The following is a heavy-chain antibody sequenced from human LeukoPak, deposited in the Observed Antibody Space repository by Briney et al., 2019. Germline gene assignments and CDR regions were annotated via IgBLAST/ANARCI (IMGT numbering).Heavy chain of an antibody. CDR3: ATLSSFGNDY. V-gene: IGHV3-74*01. Sequence: GGSLRLSCAASGFAFSRFWMHWVRQPPGKGLVWVSRIDSDGSTTTYADSVKGRFTISRDNAKNTVYLQINSLRAEDTAVYYCATLSSFGNDYWGQGVLVTASS. J-gene: IGHJ4*02. CDR2: IDSDGSTT. D-gene: IGHD5-18*01. CDR1: GFAFSRFW.